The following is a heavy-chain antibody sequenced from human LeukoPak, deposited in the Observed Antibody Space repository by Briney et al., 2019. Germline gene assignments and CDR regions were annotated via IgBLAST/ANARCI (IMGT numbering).Heavy chain of an antibody. CDR3: ARGNRKDYYYYYMDV. CDR1: GFILSSYG. J-gene: IGHJ6*03. CDR2: IRYDGSNK. Sequence: GGSLTLACPAPGFILSSYGMHWVRPATGTGLEWVAFIRYDGSNKYYADSVKGRFTISRDNSKNTLYLQMNSLRAEDTAVYYCARGNRKDYYYYYMDVWGKGTTVTVSS. V-gene: IGHV3-30*02.